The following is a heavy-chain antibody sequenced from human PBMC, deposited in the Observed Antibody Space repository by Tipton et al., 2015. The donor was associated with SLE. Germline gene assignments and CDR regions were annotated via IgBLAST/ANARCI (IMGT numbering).Heavy chain of an antibody. CDR2: ISSSSSYI. J-gene: IGHJ6*03. Sequence: GSLRLSCAASGFTFSSYSMNWVRQAPGKGLEWVSSISSSSSYIYYADSVKGRFTISRDNAKNSLYLQMNSLRAEDTAVYYCARDPWNYDYYYYYYMDVWGKGTTVTVSS. D-gene: IGHD1-7*01. V-gene: IGHV3-21*01. CDR3: ARDPWNYDYYYYYYMDV. CDR1: GFTFSSYS.